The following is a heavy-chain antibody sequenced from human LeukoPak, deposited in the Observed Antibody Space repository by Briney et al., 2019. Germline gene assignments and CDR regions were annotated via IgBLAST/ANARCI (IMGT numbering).Heavy chain of an antibody. J-gene: IGHJ4*02. D-gene: IGHD5-12*01. CDR2: IDHSGST. V-gene: IGHV4-34*01. CDR1: GGSFSGYY. CDR3: ATTKGDY. Sequence: SETLSLTCAVYGGSFSGYYWSWIRQPPGKGLEWIGEIDHSGSTNYNPSLKSRVTISVDTSKNQFSLKLSSVTAADTAVYYCATTKGDYWGQGTLVTVSS.